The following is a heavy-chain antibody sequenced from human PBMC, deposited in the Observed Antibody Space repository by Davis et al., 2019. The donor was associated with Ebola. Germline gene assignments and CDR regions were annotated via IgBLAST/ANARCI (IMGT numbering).Heavy chain of an antibody. Sequence: PSETLSLTCTVSGGSISSYYWSWIRQPPGKGLEWIGYIYYSGSTNYNPSLKSRVTISVDTSKNQFSLKLSSVTAADTAVYYCARPVGGWWYFDLWGRGTLVTVSS. V-gene: IGHV4-59*08. CDR3: ARPVGGWWYFDL. CDR2: IYYSGST. J-gene: IGHJ2*01. D-gene: IGHD3-10*01. CDR1: GGSISSYY.